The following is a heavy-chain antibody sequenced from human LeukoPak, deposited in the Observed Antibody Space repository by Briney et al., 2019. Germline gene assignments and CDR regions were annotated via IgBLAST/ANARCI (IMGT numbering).Heavy chain of an antibody. V-gene: IGHV5-51*01. CDR3: ARIASEVNWYFDL. CDR1: GYRFTSYW. D-gene: IGHD2-21*01. CDR2: IYPGDSDT. J-gene: IGHJ2*01. Sequence: GESLKISCKGSGYRFTSYWIGWVRQMAGKGLEWMGIIYPGDSDTRYSPSFQGQVTISADKSISTAYLQWSSLKTSDTAIYYCARIASEVNWYFDLWGRGTLVTVSS.